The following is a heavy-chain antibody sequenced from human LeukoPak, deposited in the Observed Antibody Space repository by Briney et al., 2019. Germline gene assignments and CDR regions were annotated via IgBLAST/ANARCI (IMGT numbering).Heavy chain of an antibody. V-gene: IGHV4-38-2*02. J-gene: IGHJ4*02. CDR1: GYSISSGFY. CDR2: IFYSGST. CDR3: ATDTGYSGGEFFEY. Sequence: SETLSLTCTVSGYSISSGFYWGWIRQPPGRGLEWIASIFYSGSTYYHPSLKSRVTISRDTSKNQFSLNLNSVTAADTAVYYCATDTGYSGGEFFEYWGQGSLVTVSS. D-gene: IGHD3-16*01.